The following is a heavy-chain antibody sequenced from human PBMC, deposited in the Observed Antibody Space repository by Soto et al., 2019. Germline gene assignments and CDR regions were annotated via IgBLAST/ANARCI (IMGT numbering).Heavy chain of an antibody. J-gene: IGHJ6*02. V-gene: IGHV1-46*03. Sequence: VKVACTASRYSFTSYYMHWVGHCPGQGLEWMGIINPSGGSTSYAQKFQGRVTMTRDTSTTTVYMELSSLRSEDTAGYYCARGAAPAYSSGWYPGFYYYHGVQLWGQGTPVT. CDR3: ARGAAPAYSSGWYPGFYYYHGVQL. CDR1: RYSFTSYY. D-gene: IGHD6-19*01. CDR2: INPSGGST.